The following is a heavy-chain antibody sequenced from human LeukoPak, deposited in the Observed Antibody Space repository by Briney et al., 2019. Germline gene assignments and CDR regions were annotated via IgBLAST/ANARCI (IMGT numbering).Heavy chain of an antibody. J-gene: IGHJ6*02. V-gene: IGHV3-7*01. D-gene: IGHD1-26*01. CDR3: ARAPLVGSSDPYYYGMDV. Sequence: PGGSLRLSCAASGFTFSSYWMTWVRQAPGKGLAWVANIKQDGSDKYYVDSVRGRFSISRDNTKNSLYLQMSSLRAEDTAVYYCARAPLVGSSDPYYYGMDVWGQGTTVTVSS. CDR2: IKQDGSDK. CDR1: GFTFSSYW.